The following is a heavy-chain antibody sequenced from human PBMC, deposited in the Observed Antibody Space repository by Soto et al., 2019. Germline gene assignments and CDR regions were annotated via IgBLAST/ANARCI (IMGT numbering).Heavy chain of an antibody. CDR2: ISWNSGSI. CDR3: AKGRAAAGTDFDY. Sequence: EVQLVESGGGLVQPGRSLRLSCAASGFTFDDYAMHWVRPAPGKGLEWVSGISWNSGSIGYADSVKGRFTISRDNAKNSLYLQMNSLRAEDTALYYCAKGRAAAGTDFDYWGQGTLVTVSS. J-gene: IGHJ4*02. CDR1: GFTFDDYA. D-gene: IGHD6-13*01. V-gene: IGHV3-9*01.